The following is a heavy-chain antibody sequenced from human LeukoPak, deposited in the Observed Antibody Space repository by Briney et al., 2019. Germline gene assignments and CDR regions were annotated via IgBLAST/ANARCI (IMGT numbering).Heavy chain of an antibody. D-gene: IGHD2-2*01. CDR2: INHSGST. CDR1: GGSFSGYY. J-gene: IGHJ6*03. V-gene: IGHV4-34*01. Sequence: SETLSLTCAVYGGSFSGYYWSWIRQPPGKGLEWIGEINHSGSTNYSPSLKSRVTISVDTSKNQFSLKLSSVTAADTAVYYCARHCVVPAAIAYYYYYYYMDVWGKGTTVTVFS. CDR3: ARHCVVPAAIAYYYYYYYMDV.